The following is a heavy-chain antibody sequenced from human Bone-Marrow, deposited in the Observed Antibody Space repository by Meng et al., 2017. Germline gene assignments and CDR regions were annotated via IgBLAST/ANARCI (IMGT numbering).Heavy chain of an antibody. CDR3: ARDVRRGYGSGTDPDY. Sequence: GGSLRLSCAASGFTFSSYAMHWVRQAPGKGLEWVAVISYDGSNKYYADSVKGRFTISRGNSKNTLYLQMNSLRAEDTAVYYCARDVRRGYGSGTDPDYWGQGTLVTVSS. CDR2: ISYDGSNK. CDR1: GFTFSSYA. V-gene: IGHV3-30*01. D-gene: IGHD3-10*01. J-gene: IGHJ4*02.